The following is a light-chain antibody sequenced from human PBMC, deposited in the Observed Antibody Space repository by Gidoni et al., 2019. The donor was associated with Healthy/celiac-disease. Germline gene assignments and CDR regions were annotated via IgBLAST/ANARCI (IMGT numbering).Light chain of an antibody. CDR3: QQYNNWPPNT. CDR1: LSVSSN. V-gene: IGKV3-15*01. J-gene: IGKJ2*01. CDR2: GAS. Sequence: EIVLTQPHATLSVSPGERATLSCRASLSVSSNLAWYQQKPGQAPRLLIYGASTRATGIPARFSGSGSGTEFTLTISSLQSEDFAVYYCQQYNNWPPNTFGQGTKLEIK.